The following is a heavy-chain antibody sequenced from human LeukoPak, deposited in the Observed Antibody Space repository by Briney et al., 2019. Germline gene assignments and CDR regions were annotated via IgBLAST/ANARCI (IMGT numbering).Heavy chain of an antibody. CDR2: ISWNSGGI. V-gene: IGHV3-9*01. D-gene: IGHD3-16*01. Sequence: GRSLRLSCAASGFTFDDYAMHWVRQAPGKGLEWVSGISWNSGGIVYADSVKGRFTISRDNAKNSLYLQMNSLRAEDTALYYCAKLSEGGSFDYWGQGTLVTVSS. CDR1: GFTFDDYA. J-gene: IGHJ4*02. CDR3: AKLSEGGSFDY.